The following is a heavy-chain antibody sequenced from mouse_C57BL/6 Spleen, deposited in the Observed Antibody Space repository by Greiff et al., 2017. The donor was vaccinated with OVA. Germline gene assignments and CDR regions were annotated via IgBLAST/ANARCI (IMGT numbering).Heavy chain of an antibody. CDR2: IYPGDGDT. D-gene: IGHD1-1*01. Sequence: VHLVESGPELVKPGASVKISCKASGYAFSSSWLNWVKQRPGKGLEWIGRIYPGDGDTNYNGKFKGKATLTADKSSSTAYMQLSSLTSEDSAVYFCASSPFSTVVAYYFDYWGQGTTLTVSS. CDR1: GYAFSSSW. V-gene: IGHV1-82*01. CDR3: ASSPFSTVVAYYFDY. J-gene: IGHJ2*01.